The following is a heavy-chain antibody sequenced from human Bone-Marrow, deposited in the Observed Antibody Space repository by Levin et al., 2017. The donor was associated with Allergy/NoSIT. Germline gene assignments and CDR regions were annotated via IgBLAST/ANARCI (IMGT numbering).Heavy chain of an antibody. D-gene: IGHD3-9*01. CDR3: ARDLKPANHYDILTGYYYYYYYGMDV. Sequence: GASVKVSCKASGYTFTSYGISWVRQAPGQGLEWMGWISAYNGNTNYAQKLQGRVTMTTDTSTSTAYMELRSLRSDDTAVYYCARDLKPANHYDILTGYYYYYYYGMDVWGQGTTVTVSS. CDR1: GYTFTSYG. V-gene: IGHV1-18*01. J-gene: IGHJ6*02. CDR2: ISAYNGNT.